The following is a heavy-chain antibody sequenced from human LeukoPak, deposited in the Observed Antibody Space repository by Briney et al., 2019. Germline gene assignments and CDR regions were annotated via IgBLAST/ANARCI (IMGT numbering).Heavy chain of an antibody. V-gene: IGHV3-9*01. Sequence: GRSLRLSCAASGFTFDDYAMHWVRQAPGKGLEWVSGISWNSGSIGYADSVKGRFTISRDNAKNSLYLQMNSLRAEDTALYYCAKFRYYDSSGYSGPDAFDIWGQGTMVTVSS. CDR3: AKFRYYDSSGYSGPDAFDI. CDR2: ISWNSGSI. J-gene: IGHJ3*02. CDR1: GFTFDDYA. D-gene: IGHD3-22*01.